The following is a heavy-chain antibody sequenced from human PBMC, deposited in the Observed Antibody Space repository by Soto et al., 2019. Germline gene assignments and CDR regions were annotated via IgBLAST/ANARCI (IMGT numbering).Heavy chain of an antibody. CDR1: GFTFSRFW. CDR3: ARLPYILGYYFDY. Sequence: EVQLVESGGGLVQPGGSLRLSCAASGFTFSRFWMSWVRQAPGKGLEWVANIKQDGSEKYYVDSVEGRFTISRDNAKNSPYLQMNSLRAEDTAVYYCARLPYILGYYFDYWGQGTLVTVSS. D-gene: IGHD2-15*01. J-gene: IGHJ4*02. CDR2: IKQDGSEK. V-gene: IGHV3-7*01.